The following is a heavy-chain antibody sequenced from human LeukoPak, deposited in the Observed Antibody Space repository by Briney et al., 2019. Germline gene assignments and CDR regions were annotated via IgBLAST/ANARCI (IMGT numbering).Heavy chain of an antibody. D-gene: IGHD2-2*01. V-gene: IGHV3-23*01. Sequence: GGSLRLSCAASGFTFSSYAMSWVRQAPGKGLEWVSAISGSGGSTYYADSVKGRFTISRDNSKNTLYLQMNSLRAEDTAVYYSAKGGRDIVVVKLFDIWGQGTMVTVSS. CDR2: ISGSGGST. J-gene: IGHJ3*02. CDR1: GFTFSSYA. CDR3: AKGGRDIVVVKLFDI.